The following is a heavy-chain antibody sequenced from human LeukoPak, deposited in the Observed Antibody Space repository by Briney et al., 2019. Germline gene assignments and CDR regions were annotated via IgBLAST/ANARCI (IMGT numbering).Heavy chain of an antibody. J-gene: IGHJ4*02. V-gene: IGHV1-8*01. CDR1: GYTFTSYD. D-gene: IGHD5-12*01. CDR3: ARGPWEIVEEDC. CDR2: MNPNSGNT. Sequence: ASVKVSCKASGYTFTSYDINWVRQATGQGLEWMGWMNPNSGNTGYAQKFQGRVTMTRNTSISTAYMELSSLRSEDTAVYYCARGPWEIVEEDCWGQGTLVTVSS.